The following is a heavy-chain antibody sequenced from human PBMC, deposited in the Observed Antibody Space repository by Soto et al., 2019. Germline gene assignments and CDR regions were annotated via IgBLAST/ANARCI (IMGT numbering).Heavy chain of an antibody. CDR3: ARGKPVLRYFDWLATENWFDP. CDR2: INPNSGGT. Sequence: GASVKVSCKASGYTFTGYYMHCVRQAPGQGLEWMGWINPNSGGTNYAQKFQGWVTMTRDTSISTAYMELSRLRSDDTAVYYCARGKPVLRYFDWLATENWFDPWGQGTLVTVSS. J-gene: IGHJ5*02. V-gene: IGHV1-2*04. D-gene: IGHD3-9*01. CDR1: GYTFTGYY.